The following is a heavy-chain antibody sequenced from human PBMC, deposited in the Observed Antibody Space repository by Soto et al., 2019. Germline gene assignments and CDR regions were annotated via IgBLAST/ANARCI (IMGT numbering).Heavy chain of an antibody. CDR2: IYHSETT. D-gene: IGHD1-26*01. Sequence: QVQLQESGPGLVKSSETLSLTCTVSGGSISADYWNWIRQPPGKGLEWIGYIYHSETTNYNPSLNSRVIISVDTSKNQFSLKLSSVTAADTAVYYCARRLAGSYGQIDYWGQGTLITVSS. J-gene: IGHJ4*02. CDR1: GGSISADY. CDR3: ARRLAGSYGQIDY. V-gene: IGHV4-59*08.